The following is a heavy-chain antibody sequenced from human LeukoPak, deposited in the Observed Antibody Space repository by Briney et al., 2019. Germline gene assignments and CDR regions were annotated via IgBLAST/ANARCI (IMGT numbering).Heavy chain of an antibody. V-gene: IGHV1-18*01. J-gene: IGHJ4*02. D-gene: IGHD4-11*01. Sequence: ASVKVSCKASGYTFTSYGISWGRQAPGQGLEWMGWISAYNGNTNYAQKLQGRVTMTTDTSTSTAYMELRSLRSDDTAVYYCARDKTTVTTRAIDYWGQGTLVTVSS. CDR3: ARDKTTVTTRAIDY. CDR2: ISAYNGNT. CDR1: GYTFTSYG.